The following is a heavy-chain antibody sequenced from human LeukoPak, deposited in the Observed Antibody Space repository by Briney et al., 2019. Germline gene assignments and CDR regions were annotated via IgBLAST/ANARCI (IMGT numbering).Heavy chain of an antibody. J-gene: IGHJ5*02. V-gene: IGHV5-51*01. D-gene: IGHD3-10*01. CDR2: IYPGDSDT. CDR3: ARRYYGSGSYYNWFDP. CDR1: GYSFTSYW. Sequence: GESLKISCKGSGYSFTSYWIGWVRQMPGKGLEWMGIIYPGDSDTRYSPSFQGQVTISADKSISTAYLQWSSLKASDTAMHYCARRYYGSGSYYNWFDPWGQGTLVTVSS.